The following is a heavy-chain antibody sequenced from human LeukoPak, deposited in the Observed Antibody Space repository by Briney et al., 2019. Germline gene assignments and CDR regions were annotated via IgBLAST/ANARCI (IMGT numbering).Heavy chain of an antibody. CDR2: ISWNSGSI. CDR1: GFTFDEHA. V-gene: IGHV3-9*01. Sequence: GRSLRLSCAGSGFTFDEHAMHWVRHAPGKGLEWVSGISWNSGSIAYADSVKGRFTISRDNAKNLLFLQMSSLRAADTALYYCVKGHCSSSSCFPNYYYYMDAWGTGTTVTVSS. CDR3: VKGHCSSSSCFPNYYYYMDA. J-gene: IGHJ6*03. D-gene: IGHD2-15*01.